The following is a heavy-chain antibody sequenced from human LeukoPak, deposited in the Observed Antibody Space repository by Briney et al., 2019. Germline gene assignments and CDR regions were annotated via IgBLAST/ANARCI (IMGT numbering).Heavy chain of an antibody. Sequence: GGSLRLSCAASGFTFSNYGMHWVRQAPGKGLEWVAFIRYDGSNKYYADSVKGRFTISRDNSKNTLYLQMNSLRAEDTAVYYCAKEGTYCSTTSCLDYWGQGTLVTVSS. J-gene: IGHJ4*02. CDR1: GFTFSNYG. CDR2: IRYDGSNK. D-gene: IGHD2-2*01. V-gene: IGHV3-30*02. CDR3: AKEGTYCSTTSCLDY.